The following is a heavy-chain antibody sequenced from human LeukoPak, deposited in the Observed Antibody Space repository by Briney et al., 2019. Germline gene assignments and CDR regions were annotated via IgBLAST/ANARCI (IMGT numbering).Heavy chain of an antibody. V-gene: IGHV4-59*01. J-gene: IGHJ5*02. CDR1: NGSISSYY. D-gene: IGHD3-10*01. Sequence: PSETLSLTCTVSNGSISSYYWSWIRQPPGKGLEWIGYIYYSGSTNYNPSLKSRVTISVDTSKNQFSLKLSSVTAADTAVYYCARVRTLWFGEPGWFDPWGQGTLVTVSS. CDR2: IYYSGST. CDR3: ARVRTLWFGEPGWFDP.